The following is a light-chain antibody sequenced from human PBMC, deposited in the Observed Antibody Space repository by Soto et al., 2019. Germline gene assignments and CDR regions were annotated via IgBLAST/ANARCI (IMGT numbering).Light chain of an antibody. J-gene: IGLJ1*01. V-gene: IGLV2-23*02. Sequence: QSALTQPASVSGSPGQSITISCTGTSSDVGRYNLVSWYQQHPGKAPKLMIYEVTKRPSGVSNRFSGSKSGRTASLTISGLQAEDEGDYHCCSYAGIYVFGTGTKVTVL. CDR3: CSYAGIYV. CDR2: EVT. CDR1: SSDVGRYNL.